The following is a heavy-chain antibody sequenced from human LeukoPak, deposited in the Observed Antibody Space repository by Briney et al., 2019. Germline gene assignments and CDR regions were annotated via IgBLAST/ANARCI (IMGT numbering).Heavy chain of an antibody. V-gene: IGHV3-53*01. CDR3: ARATPTKVPRDYYGMDV. Sequence: GGSLRLSCKVAGFTIRDFTMNWVRQAPGEGMEWVSIIYSGGDTYYTDSVKGRFTISRDNSKNTLYLQMNSLRVEDTALYYCARATPTKVPRDYYGMDVWGQGTTVTVSS. D-gene: IGHD4/OR15-4a*01. CDR1: GFTIRDFT. CDR2: IYSGGDT. J-gene: IGHJ6*02.